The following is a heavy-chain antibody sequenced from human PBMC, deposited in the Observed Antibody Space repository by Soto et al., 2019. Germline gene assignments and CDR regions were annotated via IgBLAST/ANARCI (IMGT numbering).Heavy chain of an antibody. CDR1: GFTVNNTY. CDR3: ARGDPFAV. Sequence: EVHLVETGGGLIQPGGSLRLSCAASGFTVNNTYMSWVRQPPGKGLEWVSIIYSGGDTYYADSVKGRFTISRDSSKNTVYIQMNNLGAEDTAVYYCARGDPFAVWGQGSLVTVSS. J-gene: IGHJ4*02. CDR2: IYSGGDT. V-gene: IGHV3-53*02.